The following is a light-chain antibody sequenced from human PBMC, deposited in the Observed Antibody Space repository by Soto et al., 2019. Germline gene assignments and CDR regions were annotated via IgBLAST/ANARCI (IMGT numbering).Light chain of an antibody. CDR3: CSYAGSYAV. CDR2: DVS. CDR1: SSDVRGYNY. Sequence: QSALTQPRSVSGSPGQSVTISCTGTSSDVRGYNYVSWYQQHPGKAPKLMIYDVSKRPSGVPDRFSGSKSGNTASLTISGLQAEDEADYYCCSYAGSYAVFGGGTQLTVL. V-gene: IGLV2-11*01. J-gene: IGLJ7*01.